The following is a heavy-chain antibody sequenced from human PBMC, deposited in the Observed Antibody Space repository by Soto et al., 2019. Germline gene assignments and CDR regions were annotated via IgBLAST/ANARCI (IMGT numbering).Heavy chain of an antibody. D-gene: IGHD2-8*01. V-gene: IGHV4-59*01. CDR3: ARDRSTYGGGGTGEVKENWFDP. J-gene: IGHJ5*02. CDR1: GGSISHYY. Sequence: PXGTLALTCTVSGGSISHYYWSWIRQSPGKGLEWIGYAYYSGSTDYNPSLKSRVTMSVDTSKNQVSLKLNSVTTAETAVYYCARDRSTYGGGGTGEVKENWFDPWGPGTLVTVSS. CDR2: AYYSGST.